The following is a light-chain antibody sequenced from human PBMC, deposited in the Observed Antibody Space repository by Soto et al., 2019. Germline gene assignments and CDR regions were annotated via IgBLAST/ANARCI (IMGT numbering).Light chain of an antibody. CDR3: QQYGSSLGLT. CDR2: GAS. CDR1: QSVSSSY. V-gene: IGKV3-20*01. Sequence: EIVLTQSPGTLSLSPGERATLSCRASQSVSSSYLARYQQKPGQAPRLLISGASGRATGIADRFSGSGSWTDFTLTISRLEPEDVTVYYCQQYGSSLGLTFGGGTKVEIK. J-gene: IGKJ4*01.